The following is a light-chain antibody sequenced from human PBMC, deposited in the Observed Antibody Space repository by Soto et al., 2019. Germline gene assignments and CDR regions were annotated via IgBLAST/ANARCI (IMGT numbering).Light chain of an antibody. CDR3: SSYTSSSTL. CDR1: SSDVGGYNY. CDR2: DVS. J-gene: IGLJ1*01. Sequence: QSALTQPASVSGSPGQSITISCTGTSSDVGGYNYVSWYQQHPGKAPKLMIYDVSNRPSGVSNRFSGSKSGNTASLTISGLQAEDEADYYCSSYTSSSTLFGTGTKLT. V-gene: IGLV2-14*01.